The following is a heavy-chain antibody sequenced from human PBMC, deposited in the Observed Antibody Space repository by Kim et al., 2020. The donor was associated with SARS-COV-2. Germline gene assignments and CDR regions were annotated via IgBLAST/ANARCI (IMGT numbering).Heavy chain of an antibody. D-gene: IGHD3-22*01. CDR3: AKDLFRGSSGYYIFAFDI. Sequence: KGRFTISRDNSKNTLYLQMNSLRAEDTAVYYCAKDLFRGSSGYYIFAFDIWGQGTMVTVSS. J-gene: IGHJ3*02. V-gene: IGHV3-23*01.